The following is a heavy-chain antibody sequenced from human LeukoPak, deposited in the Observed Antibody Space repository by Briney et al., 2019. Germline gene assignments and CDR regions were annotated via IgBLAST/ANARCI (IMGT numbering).Heavy chain of an antibody. CDR2: INTNTGDP. J-gene: IGHJ4*02. D-gene: IGHD5-12*01. CDR1: GYTFTSFA. Sequence: ASVKVSCKASGYTFTSFAMSWVRQAPGQGLEWMGWINTNTGDPTYAQGFTGRFVFSLDTSVSTAYLQISSLKAEDTAVYYCATRSGYDLGRYFDYWGQGTLVTVSS. V-gene: IGHV7-4-1*02. CDR3: ATRSGYDLGRYFDY.